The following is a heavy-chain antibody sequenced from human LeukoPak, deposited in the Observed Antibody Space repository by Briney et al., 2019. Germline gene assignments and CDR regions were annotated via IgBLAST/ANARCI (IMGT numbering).Heavy chain of an antibody. V-gene: IGHV1-8*03. CDR3: AIRAHVVSTGSFDI. D-gene: IGHD3-22*01. Sequence: ASVKVSCKASGYTFTNFDINWVRQATGQGLEWMGRMSPNNGKTDYAQKFQGRVTITADKSTSTAYMELSSLRSEDTAVYYCAIRAHVVSTGSFDIWGQGTMVTVSS. CDR1: GYTFTNFD. J-gene: IGHJ3*02. CDR2: MSPNNGKT.